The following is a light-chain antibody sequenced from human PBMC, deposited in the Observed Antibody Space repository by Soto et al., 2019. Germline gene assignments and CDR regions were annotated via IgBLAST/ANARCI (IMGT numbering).Light chain of an antibody. Sequence: EIVLTQSPGTLSLSPGERATLSCRASQSVSSSLAWYQQKPGQAPRLLIHGASSRATGIPDRFSGSGSGTDFTLTISRLEPEDFAVYYRQQHGTFPRLPFGGGTKA. V-gene: IGKV3-20*01. CDR2: GAS. CDR3: QQHGTFPRLP. CDR1: QSVSSS. J-gene: IGKJ4*01.